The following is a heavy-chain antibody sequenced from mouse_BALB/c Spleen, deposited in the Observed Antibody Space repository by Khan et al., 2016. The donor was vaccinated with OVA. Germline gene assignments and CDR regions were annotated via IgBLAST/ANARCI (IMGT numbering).Heavy chain of an antibody. CDR2: INYSGNT. CDR3: SRKDYYDYDPFPY. V-gene: IGHV3-2*02. CDR1: GYSITSEYA. J-gene: IGHJ3*01. Sequence: VQLKESGPGLVKPSQSLSLTCTVTGYSITSEYAWNWIRQFPGNKLEWMGYINYSGNTRFNPSLKSRTYITRDTSKNQFFLQLNSVTTEDTATYYCSRKDYYDYDPFPYGGQGTLVTVSA. D-gene: IGHD2-4*01.